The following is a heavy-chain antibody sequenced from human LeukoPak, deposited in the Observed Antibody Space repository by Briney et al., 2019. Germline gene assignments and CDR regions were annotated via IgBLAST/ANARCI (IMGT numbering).Heavy chain of an antibody. J-gene: IGHJ6*02. CDR3: ARVGASDYYYYYGMDV. CDR1: GYTSTSYG. Sequence: ASVKVSCKASGYTSTSYGISWVRQAPGQGLEWMGWISAYNGNTNYAQKLQGRVTMTTDTSTSTAYMELRSLRSDDTAVYYCARVGASDYYYYYGMDVWGQGTTVTVSS. V-gene: IGHV1-18*01. D-gene: IGHD1-26*01. CDR2: ISAYNGNT.